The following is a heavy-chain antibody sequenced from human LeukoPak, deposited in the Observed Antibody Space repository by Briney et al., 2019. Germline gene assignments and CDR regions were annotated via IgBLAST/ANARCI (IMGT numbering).Heavy chain of an antibody. CDR3: AKKNGPMNAFDI. D-gene: IGHD3-22*01. J-gene: IGHJ3*02. Sequence: GGSLRLSCAASGFTFSSYWMNWVRQAPGKGLVWVSRIASDGSSTTYADSVKGRFSISRDNAKNTLYLQMNSLRAEDTAVYYYAKKNGPMNAFDIWGQGTMVTVSS. V-gene: IGHV3-74*01. CDR2: IASDGSST. CDR1: GFTFSSYW.